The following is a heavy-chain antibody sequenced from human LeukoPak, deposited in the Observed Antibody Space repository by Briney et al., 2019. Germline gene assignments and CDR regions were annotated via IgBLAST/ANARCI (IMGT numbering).Heavy chain of an antibody. V-gene: IGHV3-21*01. Sequence: GGSLRLSCAASGFTFSSYSMNWVRQAPGKGLEWVSSISSSSSYIYYADSVKGRFTISRDNAKNSLYLQMNSLRAEDTAVYYCARDPSYSGSYGMDVWGQGTTVTVSS. CDR2: ISSSSSYI. J-gene: IGHJ6*02. CDR1: GFTFSSYS. D-gene: IGHD1-26*01. CDR3: ARDPSYSGSYGMDV.